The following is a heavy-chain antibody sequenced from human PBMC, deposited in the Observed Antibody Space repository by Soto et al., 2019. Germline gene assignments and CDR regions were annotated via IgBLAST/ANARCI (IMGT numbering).Heavy chain of an antibody. Sequence: LRLSCAASGFTVSNNYMSWVRQAPGKGLGWVSLIYSGGSTFYADSVKGRFTISRDNSKNTLFLQMNSLRAEDTAVYFCATYTSLDYWGQGTLVTVSS. J-gene: IGHJ4*02. CDR2: IYSGGST. CDR3: ATYTSLDY. D-gene: IGHD2-2*02. CDR1: GFTVSNNY. V-gene: IGHV3-53*01.